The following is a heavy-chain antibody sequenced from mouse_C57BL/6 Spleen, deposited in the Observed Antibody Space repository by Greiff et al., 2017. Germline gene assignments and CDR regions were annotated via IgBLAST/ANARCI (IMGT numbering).Heavy chain of an antibody. J-gene: IGHJ2*01. Sequence: VMLVESGPELVKPGASVKISCKASSYAFSSSWMNWVKQRPGKGLEWIGRIYPGDGDTNYNGKFKGKATLTADKSSSTAYMQLSSLTSEDSAVYFCARGVVTYYFDYWGQGTTLTVSS. CDR1: SYAFSSSW. CDR3: ARGVVTYYFDY. V-gene: IGHV1-82*01. CDR2: IYPGDGDT. D-gene: IGHD1-1*01.